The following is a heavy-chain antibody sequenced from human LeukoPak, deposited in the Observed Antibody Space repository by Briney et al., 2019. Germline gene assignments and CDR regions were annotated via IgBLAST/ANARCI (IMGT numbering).Heavy chain of an antibody. CDR3: ARGGSGNNFDY. V-gene: IGHV4-38-2*02. Sequence: SETLSLTCTVSGYSISSGYYWGWIRQPPGKGLEWIGSTYHSGSTYYNPSLESRVTISLDTSKNQFSLRLTSLTAADTAVYYCARGGSGNNFDYWGQGTLVTVSS. CDR1: GYSISSGYY. CDR2: TYHSGST. J-gene: IGHJ4*02. D-gene: IGHD6-19*01.